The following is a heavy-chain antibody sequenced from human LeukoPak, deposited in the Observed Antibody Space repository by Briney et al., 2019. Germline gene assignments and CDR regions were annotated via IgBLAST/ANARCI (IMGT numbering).Heavy chain of an antibody. Sequence: GGSLRLSCEASGFTFSRYAMSWVRQAPGKGLEWVGRIKSKTDGGTTDYAAPVKGRFTISRDDSKNTLYLQMNSLKTEDTAVYYCTTDHHDSSGYYYGYVDYWGQGTLVTVSS. CDR3: TTDHHDSSGYYYGYVDY. J-gene: IGHJ4*02. CDR1: GFTFSRYA. V-gene: IGHV3-15*01. CDR2: IKSKTDGGTT. D-gene: IGHD3-22*01.